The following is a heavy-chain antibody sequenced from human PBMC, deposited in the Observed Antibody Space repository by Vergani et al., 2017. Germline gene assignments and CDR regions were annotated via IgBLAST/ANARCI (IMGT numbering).Heavy chain of an antibody. V-gene: IGHV4-59*02. D-gene: IGHD3-10*01. CDR1: GASVNSYY. CDR3: ARSRRYYGAGSPDY. Sequence: QVKLQESGPGLVKPSETLSLTCTVSGASVNSYYWSWIRQPPGKGLEWMGYVSFRGDTLYDPSFKGRMTISLNTSGNQFSLYLTSVTAADTAVYYCARSRRYYGAGSPDYWGQGTLVTVSS. CDR2: VSFRGDT. J-gene: IGHJ4*02.